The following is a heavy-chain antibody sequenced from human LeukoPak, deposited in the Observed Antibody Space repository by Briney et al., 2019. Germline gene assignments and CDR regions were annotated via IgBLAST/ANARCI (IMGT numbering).Heavy chain of an antibody. D-gene: IGHD3-10*01. CDR2: IDWDDDK. V-gene: IGHV2-70*04. CDR1: GFSLSTSGMR. Sequence: SGPALVKPTQTLTLTCTFSGFSLSTSGMRVSWIRQPPGKALVWLARIDWDDDKFYSTSLKTRLTISNDTSKNQVVLTMTNMDPVDTATYYCARMATRGVNPYFDYWGQGTLVTVSS. J-gene: IGHJ4*02. CDR3: ARMATRGVNPYFDY.